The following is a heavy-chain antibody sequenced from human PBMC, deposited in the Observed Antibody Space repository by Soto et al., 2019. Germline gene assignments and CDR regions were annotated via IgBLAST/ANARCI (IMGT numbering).Heavy chain of an antibody. CDR1: GFTFSTSA. CDR2: IDVGSGNA. J-gene: IGHJ6*02. D-gene: IGHD3-9*01. CDR3: ARDLGRADILTGYYYYYGMDV. Sequence: SVKVSCKTSGFTFSTSAVHWVRQARGHRLQWIGWIDVGSGNANYAQKFQGRVTITADESTSTAYMELSSLRSEDTAVYYCARDLGRADILTGYYYYYGMDVWGQGTTVTVSS. V-gene: IGHV1-58*01.